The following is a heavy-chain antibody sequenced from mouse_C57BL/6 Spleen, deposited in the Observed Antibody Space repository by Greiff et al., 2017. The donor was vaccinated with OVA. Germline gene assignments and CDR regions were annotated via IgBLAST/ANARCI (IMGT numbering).Heavy chain of an antibody. CDR3: ARARGASYYFDY. J-gene: IGHJ2*01. Sequence: VQLQQSGTELVKPGASVKLSCKASGYTFTSYWMHWVKQRPGQGLEWIGNINPSNGGTNYNEKFKSKATLTVDKSSSTAYMQLSSLTSEDSAVYYGARARGASYYFDYWGQGTTLTVSS. V-gene: IGHV1-53*01. CDR1: GYTFTSYW. D-gene: IGHD3-1*01. CDR2: INPSNGGT.